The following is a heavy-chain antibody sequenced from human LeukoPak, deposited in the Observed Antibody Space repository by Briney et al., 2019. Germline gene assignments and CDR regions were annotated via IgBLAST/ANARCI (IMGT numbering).Heavy chain of an antibody. D-gene: IGHD6-19*01. CDR3: ARVGWSQYYYYGMDV. V-gene: IGHV1-69*06. CDR2: IIPIFGTA. CDR1: GGTFSSYA. J-gene: IGHJ6*02. Sequence: AASVKVSCKASGGTFSSYAISWVRQAPGQGLEWMGGIIPIFGTANYAQKFQGRVTITADKSTSTAYMELSSLRSEDTAVYYCARVGWSQYYYYGMDVWGQGTTVTVSS.